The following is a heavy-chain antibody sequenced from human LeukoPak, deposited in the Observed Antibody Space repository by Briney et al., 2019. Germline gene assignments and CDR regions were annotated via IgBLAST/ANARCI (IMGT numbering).Heavy chain of an antibody. CDR1: GFTFSSYG. J-gene: IGHJ4*02. CDR3: AKTGVALRYFDWDY. V-gene: IGHV3-30*02. CDR2: IRYDGSNK. D-gene: IGHD3-9*01. Sequence: AGGSLRLSCAASGFTFSSYGMHWVRQAPGKGLEWVAFIRYDGSNKYYADSVKGRFTISRDNSKNTLYLQMNSLRAEDTAVYYCAKTGVALRYFDWDYWGQGTLVTVSS.